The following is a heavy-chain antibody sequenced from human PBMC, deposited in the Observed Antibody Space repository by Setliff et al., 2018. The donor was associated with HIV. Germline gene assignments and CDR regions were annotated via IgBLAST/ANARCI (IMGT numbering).Heavy chain of an antibody. Sequence: PGGSLRLSCAASGFTFSSYWMHWVRQAPGKGLVWVSRLNTDGSSTKYADSVKGRFTISRDNAKNTLYLQMGSLRVEDTAVYYCAAVPWGHSSLIIDHWGQGTPVTVSS. J-gene: IGHJ4*02. CDR3: AAVPWGHSSLIIDH. V-gene: IGHV3-74*03. CDR2: LNTDGSST. CDR1: GFTFSSYW. D-gene: IGHD3-16*01.